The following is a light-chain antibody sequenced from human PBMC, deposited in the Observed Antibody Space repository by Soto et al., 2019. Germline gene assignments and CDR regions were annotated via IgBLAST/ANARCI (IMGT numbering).Light chain of an antibody. V-gene: IGLV2-14*01. CDR2: EVS. CDR1: SGDVVGYNY. J-gene: IGLJ1*01. Sequence: QSALTQPASMSGSDGQSITISCTGSSGDVVGYNYVSWYQQHPGKAPKLMIYEVSNRPSGVSNRFSGSKSGNTAYLTISGLQAEDEADYYCSSYTRTSTLYVFGTGTQLTVL. CDR3: SSYTRTSTLYV.